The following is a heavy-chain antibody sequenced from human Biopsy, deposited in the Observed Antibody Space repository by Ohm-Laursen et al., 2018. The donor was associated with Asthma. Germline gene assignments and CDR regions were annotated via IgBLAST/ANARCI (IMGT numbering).Heavy chain of an antibody. Sequence: ASVKVSCKASGGTFSSYAISWVRQAPGQRLEWMGIINPSGGSTSYAQKFQGRVTMTRDTSTSTVYMELSSLRSEDTAVYYCARRGITGTTLDYWGQGTLVTVSS. CDR2: INPSGGST. V-gene: IGHV1-46*01. D-gene: IGHD1-7*01. CDR1: GGTFSSYA. J-gene: IGHJ4*02. CDR3: ARRGITGTTLDY.